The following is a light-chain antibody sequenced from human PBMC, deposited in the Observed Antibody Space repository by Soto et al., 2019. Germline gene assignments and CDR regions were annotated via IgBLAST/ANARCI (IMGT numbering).Light chain of an antibody. J-gene: IGKJ2*01. Sequence: EIVLTQSPGTLSLSPGERATLSCRASQSVSSSYLAWYQQKPGQAPRLLIYGASSRATGIPDRFSGSGSGTDFTLTISHLEPEDFAVYYYQPCGSSHPRSDPFGKGTKLEIK. CDR2: GAS. CDR3: QPCGSSHPRSDP. CDR1: QSVSSSY. V-gene: IGKV3-20*01.